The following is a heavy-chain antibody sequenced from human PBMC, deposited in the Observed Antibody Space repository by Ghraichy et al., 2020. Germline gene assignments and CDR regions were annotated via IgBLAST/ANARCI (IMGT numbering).Heavy chain of an antibody. CDR3: ARDYYDSSGYAYYYYYYMDV. J-gene: IGHJ6*03. D-gene: IGHD3-22*01. Sequence: GESLNISCAASGFTFSDYYMSWIRQAPGKGLEWVSYISSSGSTIYYADSVKGRFTISRDNAKNSLYLQMNSLRAEDTAVYYCARDYYDSSGYAYYYYYYMDVWGKGTTVTVSS. CDR2: ISSSGSTI. V-gene: IGHV3-11*04. CDR1: GFTFSDYY.